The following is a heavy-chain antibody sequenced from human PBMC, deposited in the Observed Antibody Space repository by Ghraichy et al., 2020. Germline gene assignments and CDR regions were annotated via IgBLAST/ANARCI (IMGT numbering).Heavy chain of an antibody. Sequence: SQTLSLTCAVYGGSFSGYYWSWIRQPPGKGLEWTGEINHSGSTNYNPSLKSRVTISVDTSKNQFSLKLSSVTAADTAVYYCARDIRLGYCTNGVCYTYYYYGMDVWGQGTTVTVSS. CDR1: GGSFSGYY. V-gene: IGHV4-34*01. CDR2: INHSGST. D-gene: IGHD2-8*01. J-gene: IGHJ6*02. CDR3: ARDIRLGYCTNGVCYTYYYYGMDV.